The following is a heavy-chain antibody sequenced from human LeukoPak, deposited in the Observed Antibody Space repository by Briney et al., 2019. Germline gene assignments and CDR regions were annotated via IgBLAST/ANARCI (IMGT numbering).Heavy chain of an antibody. CDR2: INPNSGGT. CDR1: GYTFTGYY. J-gene: IGHJ4*02. V-gene: IGHV1-2*02. Sequence: GASVKVSCKASGYTFTGYYMHWVRQAPGQGLEWMGWINPNSGGTNYAQKFQGRVTMTRDTSISTAYMELGRLRSDDTAVYYCAKDLYQWLVLLTNGYFDYWGQGTLVTVSS. D-gene: IGHD6-19*01. CDR3: AKDLYQWLVLLTNGYFDY.